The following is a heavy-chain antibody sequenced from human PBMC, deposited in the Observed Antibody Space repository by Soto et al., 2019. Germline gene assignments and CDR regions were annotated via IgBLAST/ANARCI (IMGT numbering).Heavy chain of an antibody. Sequence: GGSLRLSCAASGFTFSSYGMHWVRQAPGKGLEWVAVISYDGSNKYYADSVKGRFTISRDNSKNTLYLQMNSLRAEDTAVYYCAKDLIGDYVGPSDYWGQGTLVTVSS. CDR3: AKDLIGDYVGPSDY. CDR1: GFTFSSYG. J-gene: IGHJ4*02. CDR2: ISYDGSNK. V-gene: IGHV3-30*18. D-gene: IGHD7-27*01.